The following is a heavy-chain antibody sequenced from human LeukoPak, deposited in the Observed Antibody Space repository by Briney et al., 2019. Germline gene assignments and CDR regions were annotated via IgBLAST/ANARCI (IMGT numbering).Heavy chain of an antibody. CDR3: ARETIDSSGYFDY. CDR2: IYYSGST. Sequence: SETLSLTCTVSGYSISSGYYWSWIRQPPGKGLEWIGYIYYSGSTNYNPSLKSRVTISVDTSKNQFSLKLSSVTAADTAVYYCARETIDSSGYFDYWGQGTLVTVSS. V-gene: IGHV4-61*01. J-gene: IGHJ4*02. D-gene: IGHD3-22*01. CDR1: GYSISSGYY.